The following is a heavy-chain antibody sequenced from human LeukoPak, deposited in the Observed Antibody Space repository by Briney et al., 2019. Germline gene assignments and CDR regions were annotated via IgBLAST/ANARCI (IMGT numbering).Heavy chain of an antibody. Sequence: GASVKVSCKASGYSFTSYFMHWVRQAPGKGLEWMGGFDPEDGETIYAQKFQGRVTMTEDTSTDTAYMELSSLRSEDTAVYYCATESPELEPNVYWGQGTLVTVSS. CDR2: FDPEDGET. CDR1: GYSFTSYF. J-gene: IGHJ4*02. D-gene: IGHD1-1*01. CDR3: ATESPELEPNVY. V-gene: IGHV1-24*01.